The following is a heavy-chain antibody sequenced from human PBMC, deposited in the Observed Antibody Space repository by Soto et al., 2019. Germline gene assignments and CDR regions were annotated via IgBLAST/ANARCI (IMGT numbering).Heavy chain of an antibody. V-gene: IGHV1-8*02. CDR1: GGTFSSYA. Sequence: GASVKVSCKASGGTFSSYAISWVRQAPGQGLEWLGWMNPGSGKTGYASKFQGRVAMTRDASTGTSHLELSSLTSDDTAVYYCARMASAGTLNWFDPWGQGTLVTVSS. CDR3: ARMASAGTLNWFDP. D-gene: IGHD6-13*01. CDR2: MNPGSGKT. J-gene: IGHJ5*02.